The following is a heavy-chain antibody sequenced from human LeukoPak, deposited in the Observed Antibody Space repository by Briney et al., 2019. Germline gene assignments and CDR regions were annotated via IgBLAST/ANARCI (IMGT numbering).Heavy chain of an antibody. CDR1: GFTFSRYA. V-gene: IGHV3-30*04. J-gene: IGHJ4*02. D-gene: IGHD3-22*01. Sequence: PGGSLRLSCAASGFTFSRYAMHWVRQAPGKGLECVEVNSYDGRNKYYADSVKGRFTISRDSSKNTLYLQMNSLRAEDTAVYYCASHYDTSGYHYFDFRGQGTLVTVSS. CDR3: ASHYDTSGYHYFDF. CDR2: NSYDGRNK.